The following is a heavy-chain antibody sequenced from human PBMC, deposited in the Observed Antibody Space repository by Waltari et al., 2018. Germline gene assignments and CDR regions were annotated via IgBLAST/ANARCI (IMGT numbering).Heavy chain of an antibody. J-gene: IGHJ4*02. CDR3: ARDRGRGLYLDS. CDR2: VHRTGRT. Sequence: QLQLHQSGPALVKASESLSLTCAVSGDSMSGSDFWSWVRQSPRKGLEWIGQVHRTGRTNYNPSLAGRVTVSIDTSNKQFSLTVSSPTAADTAIYYCARDRGRGLYLDSWGQGTLVTVSP. CDR1: GDSMSGSDF. D-gene: IGHD2-15*01. V-gene: IGHV4-4*02.